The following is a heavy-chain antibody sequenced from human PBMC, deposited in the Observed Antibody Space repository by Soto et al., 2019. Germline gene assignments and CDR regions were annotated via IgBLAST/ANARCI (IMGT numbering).Heavy chain of an antibody. CDR1: GYTFTGYY. CDR3: ARDMYYDFWSGHNRSYYYGMDV. D-gene: IGHD3-3*01. V-gene: IGHV1-2*04. CDR2: INPNSGGT. Sequence: GASVKVSCKASGYTFTGYYMHWVRQAPGQGLEWMGWINPNSGGTNYAQKFQGWVTMTRDTSISTAYMELSRLRSDDTAVYYCARDMYYDFWSGHNRSYYYGMDVWGQGTTVTVSS. J-gene: IGHJ6*02.